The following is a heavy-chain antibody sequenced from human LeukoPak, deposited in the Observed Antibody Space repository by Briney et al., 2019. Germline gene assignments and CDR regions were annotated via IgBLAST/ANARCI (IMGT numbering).Heavy chain of an antibody. J-gene: IGHJ4*02. V-gene: IGHV1-18*01. CDR3: ASSPGTVTTPGY. Sequence: ASVKVSCKASGYTFTSYGISWVRQAPGQGLEWMGWISAYNGNTNYAQKLQGRVTMTTDTSASTAYMELRSLRSDGTAVYYCASSPGTVTTPGYWGQGTLVTVSS. CDR2: ISAYNGNT. CDR1: GYTFTSYG. D-gene: IGHD4-17*01.